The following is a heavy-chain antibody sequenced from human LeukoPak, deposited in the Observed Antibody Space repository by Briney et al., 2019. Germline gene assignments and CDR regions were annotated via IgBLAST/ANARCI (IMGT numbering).Heavy chain of an antibody. J-gene: IGHJ2*01. CDR1: GGSISRSYY. V-gene: IGHV4-39*01. Sequence: SETLSLTCTVSGGSISRSYYWGWIRQPPGKGLEWIGTIYYFRGTTYYNPFLESRVTISEDTSKNQFSLTLTSVTAADTAVYYCAKLLCGGDCFRVIWYFDLWGRGTLVTVSS. D-gene: IGHD2-21*01. CDR2: IYYFRGTT. CDR3: AKLLCGGDCFRVIWYFDL.